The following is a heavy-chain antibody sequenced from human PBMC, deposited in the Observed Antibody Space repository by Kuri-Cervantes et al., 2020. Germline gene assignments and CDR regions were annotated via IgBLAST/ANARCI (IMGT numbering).Heavy chain of an antibody. D-gene: IGHD3-10*01. V-gene: IGHV3-30*03. Sequence: GGSLRLSCAASGFTFSSYGRQWVRQAPGKGLEWVAVISYDGSYKYYADSVKGRFTISRDNSKNTLYLQMNSLRAEDTAVYYCAREGGFGELWAAYNWFDPWGQGTLVTVSS. CDR3: AREGGFGELWAAYNWFDP. CDR1: GFTFSSYG. CDR2: ISYDGSYK. J-gene: IGHJ5*02.